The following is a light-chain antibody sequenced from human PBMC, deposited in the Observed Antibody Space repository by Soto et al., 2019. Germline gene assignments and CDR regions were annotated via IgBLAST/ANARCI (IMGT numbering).Light chain of an antibody. CDR3: QQYFSYPLN. V-gene: IGKV4-1*01. CDR1: QTISYTSINKTY. Sequence: DIVMTQSPDSLAVSLGERATISCKSSQTISYTSINKTYLAWYQQRPGQPPKLLIYWASIRGSGVPDRLSGSGFGTDFTLTISSLQTEDVAVYYCQQYFSYPLNFGGGTKVDIK. CDR2: WAS. J-gene: IGKJ4*01.